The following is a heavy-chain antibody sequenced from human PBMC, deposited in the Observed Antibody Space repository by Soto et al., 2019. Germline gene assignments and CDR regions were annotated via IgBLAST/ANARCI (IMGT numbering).Heavy chain of an antibody. J-gene: IGHJ4*02. V-gene: IGHV1-8*01. CDR3: ARGVSAGVDY. Sequence: QVQLVQSGAEVREPGASVKVSCKASGYSFTSLDINWVRQTAGQGLEWMGWREPSTGRTGYAQKFQGRVTMTRDTSINTAYMDLTTLTSDDTAFYYCARGVSAGVDYWGQGTLVIVSS. D-gene: IGHD1-26*01. CDR1: GYSFTSLD. CDR2: REPSTGRT.